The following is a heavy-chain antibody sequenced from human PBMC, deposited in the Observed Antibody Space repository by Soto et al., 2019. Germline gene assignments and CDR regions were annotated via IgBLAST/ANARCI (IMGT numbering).Heavy chain of an antibody. CDR1: GGSFSGYY. CDR3: ARGVPDIVVVVAAPYYFDY. V-gene: IGHV4-34*01. CDR2: INHSGST. Sequence: PSETLSLTCAVYGGSFSGYYWSWIRQPPGKGLEWIGEINHSGSTNYNPSLKSRVTISVDTSKNQFSLKLSSVTAADTAVYYCARGVPDIVVVVAAPYYFDYWGQGTLVTVSS. J-gene: IGHJ4*02. D-gene: IGHD2-15*01.